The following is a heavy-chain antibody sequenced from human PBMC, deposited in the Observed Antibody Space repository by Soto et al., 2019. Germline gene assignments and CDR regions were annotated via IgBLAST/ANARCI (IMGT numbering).Heavy chain of an antibody. CDR1: GNTFASHG. CDR2: ISGFNGQT. CDR3: ARVDPRGVAVVRDY. J-gene: IGHJ4*02. D-gene: IGHD3-10*01. V-gene: IGHV1-18*01. Sequence: GASVKVSCKASGNTFASHGFSWVRQAPGQGLEWMGWISGFNGQTNYALKFQGRVTLTTDASTSTAYMELRSLRSDDTAVYFCARVDPRGVAVVRDYWGQGXLVTVHS.